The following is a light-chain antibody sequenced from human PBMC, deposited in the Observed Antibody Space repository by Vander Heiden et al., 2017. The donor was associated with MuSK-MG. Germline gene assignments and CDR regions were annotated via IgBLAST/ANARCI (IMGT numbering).Light chain of an antibody. J-gene: IGKJ1*01. CDR1: QGISNY. V-gene: IGKV1-33*01. CDR3: QQYDSLSSWT. Sequence: DIQMTQSPSSLSASVGDRVTITCQASQGISNYLNWYQQKPGKAPKLLIYDASNLESGVPSRFTGSGSGTDFTFTSSSLQPEDFATYYCQQYDSLSSWTFGQGTKVEIK. CDR2: DAS.